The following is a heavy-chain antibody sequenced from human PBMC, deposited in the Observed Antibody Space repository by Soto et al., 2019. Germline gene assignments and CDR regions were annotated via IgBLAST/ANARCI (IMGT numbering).Heavy chain of an antibody. V-gene: IGHV4-61*01. D-gene: IGHD1-1*01. CDR1: GGSVSSGSYY. Sequence: PSETLSLTCTVSGGSVSSGSYYWSWIRQPPGKGLEWIGYIYYSGSTDYNPSLKSRVTISVDSSKNQFSLRLSSVTAADTAVYYCARGSGTTSFDCWGQGTLVTVSS. J-gene: IGHJ4*02. CDR3: ARGSGTTSFDC. CDR2: IYYSGST.